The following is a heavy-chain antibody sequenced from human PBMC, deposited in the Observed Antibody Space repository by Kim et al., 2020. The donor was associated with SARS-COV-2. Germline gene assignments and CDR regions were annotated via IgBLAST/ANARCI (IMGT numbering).Heavy chain of an antibody. D-gene: IGHD3-10*01. CDR3: AKEGSGSYDYYYYGMDV. CDR2: ISGSGGST. V-gene: IGHV3-23*01. CDR1: GFTFSSYA. Sequence: GGSLRLSCAASGFTFSSYAMSWVRQAPGKGLEWVSAISGSGGSTYYADSVKGRFTISRDNSKNTLYLQMNSLRAEDTAVYYCAKEGSGSYDYYYYGMDVWGQGTTVTVSS. J-gene: IGHJ6*02.